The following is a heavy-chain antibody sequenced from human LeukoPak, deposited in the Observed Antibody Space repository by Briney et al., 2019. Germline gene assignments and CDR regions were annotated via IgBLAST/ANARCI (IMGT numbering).Heavy chain of an antibody. V-gene: IGHV4-39*07. D-gene: IGHD6-13*01. Sequence: SETLSLTCTVSGGSISSTFYYWGWIRQPPGKGLEWIGTTHYSGRTYYNPSLKSRVTISVDTSKNQFSLKLSSVTAADTAVYYCARDMGIAAAGFDYWGQGTLVTVSS. CDR3: ARDMGIAAAGFDY. J-gene: IGHJ4*02. CDR2: THYSGRT. CDR1: GGSISSTFYY.